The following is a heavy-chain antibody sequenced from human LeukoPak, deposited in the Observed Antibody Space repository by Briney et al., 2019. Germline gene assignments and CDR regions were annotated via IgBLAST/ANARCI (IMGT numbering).Heavy chain of an antibody. J-gene: IGHJ6*03. CDR1: GFTFSSYA. CDR3: AKGAGVAAYYYMDV. V-gene: IGHV3-23*01. Sequence: GGPLILSCAASGFTFSSYAMCWVRQAPGKGLEWVSAISGSGGGTYYADSVKGRFTVSRDNSKSTLYLQINSLRAEDTAVYYCAKGAGVAAYYYMDVWGKGTTVTVSS. D-gene: IGHD3-10*01. CDR2: ISGSGGGT.